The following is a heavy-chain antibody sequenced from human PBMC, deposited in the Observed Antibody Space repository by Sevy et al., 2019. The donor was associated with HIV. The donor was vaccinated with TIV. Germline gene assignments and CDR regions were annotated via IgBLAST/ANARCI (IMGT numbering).Heavy chain of an antibody. Sequence: SQTLSLTCAISGDSVSTYSAAWNWIGQSASRGLEWLGRTYYKSKWYNDYALSVKSRISINPDTPKNQISLQLNSVTPEDTAVYYCARESRWFFFHFDYWGQGTLVTVSS. V-gene: IGHV6-1*01. J-gene: IGHJ4*02. CDR3: ARESRWFFFHFDY. CDR1: GDSVSTYSAA. D-gene: IGHD3-10*01. CDR2: TYYKSKWYN.